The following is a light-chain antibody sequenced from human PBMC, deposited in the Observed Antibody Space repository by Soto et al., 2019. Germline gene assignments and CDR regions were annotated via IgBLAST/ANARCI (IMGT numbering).Light chain of an antibody. V-gene: IGKV1-33*01. CDR1: QDISIY. J-gene: IGKJ2*01. Sequence: DIQLTQSPSSLSASVGARVTITCQASQDISIYLNWYQQKPGRAPKVLIYDVSNLERGVPSRFSGSGSGTDFNFTISILQPEDIATYYCKQYESIPYTFGQGTKLEIK. CDR2: DVS. CDR3: KQYESIPYT.